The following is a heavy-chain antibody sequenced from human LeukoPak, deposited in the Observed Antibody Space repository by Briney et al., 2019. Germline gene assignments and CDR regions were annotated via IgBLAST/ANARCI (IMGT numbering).Heavy chain of an antibody. CDR3: ARDRNSGSSLDI. D-gene: IGHD6-6*01. Sequence: ASVKVSCKASGYNFTGYYIHWVRQAPGQGLEWMGWIYPYSGDTNYAQNFQGRVTMTRDTSISTAYMELSSLKSDDTAVYYCARDRNSGSSLDIWGQGTMLTVSS. J-gene: IGHJ3*02. V-gene: IGHV1-2*02. CDR1: GYNFTGYY. CDR2: IYPYSGDT.